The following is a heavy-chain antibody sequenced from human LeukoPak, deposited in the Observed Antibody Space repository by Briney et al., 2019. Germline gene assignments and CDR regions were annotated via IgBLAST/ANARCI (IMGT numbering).Heavy chain of an antibody. CDR3: ARDLVEMATTQIDY. J-gene: IGHJ4*02. CDR2: IFYDGSNQ. D-gene: IGHD5-24*01. V-gene: IGHV3-30*01. Sequence: XXQAPXXXXXWLAVIFYDGSNQYYADSVKGRFTISRDNSKNTLYLQLNSLRAEDTALYYCARDLVEMATTQIDYWGQGTQVTVSS.